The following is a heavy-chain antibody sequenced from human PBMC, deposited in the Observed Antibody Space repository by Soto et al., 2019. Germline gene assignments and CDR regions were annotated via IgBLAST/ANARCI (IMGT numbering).Heavy chain of an antibody. D-gene: IGHD2-15*01. CDR1: GFTFSTYG. J-gene: IGHJ3*02. CDR3: ARSYCSASSCYSVGGFDI. V-gene: IGHV3-33*01. Sequence: LRLSCAASGFTFSTYGMHWVRQAPGKGLEWVALVWFDGSDKYSSDSVKGRFTISRDNSKNTLYLQMNSLRAEDTAVYYCARSYCSASSCYSVGGFDIWGQGTMVTVSS. CDR2: VWFDGSDK.